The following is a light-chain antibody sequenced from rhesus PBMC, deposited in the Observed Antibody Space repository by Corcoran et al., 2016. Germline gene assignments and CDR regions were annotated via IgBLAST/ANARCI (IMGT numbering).Light chain of an antibody. CDR3: LQYNSSPWT. CDR1: QSISSW. Sequence: DIQMTQSPSSLSASVGDTVTITCRASQSISSWLDWYQKKPGKAPKLLIYKASSLQSGVPSRFSGSGSWTDFTLTISRLQPEDFATYYCLQYNSSPWTFGQGTKVEIK. CDR2: KAS. V-gene: IGKV1-22*01. J-gene: IGKJ1*01.